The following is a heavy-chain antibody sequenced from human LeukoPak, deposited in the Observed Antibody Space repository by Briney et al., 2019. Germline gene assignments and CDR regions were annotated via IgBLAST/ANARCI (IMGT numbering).Heavy chain of an antibody. Sequence: GGSLRLSCAASGFTFSSYAMSWVRQAPGKGLEWVSAISNNGGRTDYADSVKGRFTISRDNSKSTLYLHMDSLRAEDTAVYYCARDEDTSALSEYWGQGTLVTVSS. V-gene: IGHV3-23*01. CDR1: GFTFSSYA. J-gene: IGHJ4*02. CDR2: ISNNGGRT. CDR3: ARDEDTSALSEY. D-gene: IGHD2/OR15-2a*01.